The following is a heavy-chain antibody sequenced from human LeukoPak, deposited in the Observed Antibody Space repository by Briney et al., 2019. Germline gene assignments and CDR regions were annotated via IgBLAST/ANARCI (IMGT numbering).Heavy chain of an antibody. Sequence: HPGGSLRLSCAASGLTFSSYGMHWVRQAPGKGLEWVAVIPYDGSNKYYTDSVKGRFTISRDNSKNTLYLQMNSLRAEDTAVYYCAKNRVPTAITPDSWGQGTLVTVSS. CDR1: GLTFSSYG. CDR3: AKNRVPTAITPDS. V-gene: IGHV3-30*18. J-gene: IGHJ5*01. CDR2: IPYDGSNK. D-gene: IGHD2-2*02.